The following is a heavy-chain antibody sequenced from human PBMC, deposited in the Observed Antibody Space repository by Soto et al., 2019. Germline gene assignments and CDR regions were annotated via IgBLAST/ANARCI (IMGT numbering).Heavy chain of an antibody. CDR2: IYYSGST. J-gene: IGHJ5*02. D-gene: IGHD3-16*01. Sequence: KTSETLSLTCTVSGGSISSSSYYWGWIRQPPGKGLEWIGSIYYSGSTYYNPSLKSRVTISVDTSKNQFSLKLSSVTAADTAVYYCARPSMITFGGSPGGWFDPWGQGTLVTV. V-gene: IGHV4-39*01. CDR3: ARPSMITFGGSPGGWFDP. CDR1: GGSISSSSYY.